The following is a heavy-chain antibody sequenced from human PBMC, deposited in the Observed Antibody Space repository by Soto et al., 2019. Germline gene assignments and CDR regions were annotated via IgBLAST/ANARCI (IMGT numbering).Heavy chain of an antibody. CDR2: IYYSGST. D-gene: IGHD6-19*01. V-gene: IGHV4-61*01. Sequence: SETLSLTCTVSGGSVSSGSYYWSWIRQPPGKGLEWIGYIYYSGSTNYNPSLKSRVTISVDTSKNQFSLKLSSVTAADTAVYYCARDRVLGIAVAGDNWFDPWGQGTLVTVSS. CDR1: GGSVSSGSYY. CDR3: ARDRVLGIAVAGDNWFDP. J-gene: IGHJ5*02.